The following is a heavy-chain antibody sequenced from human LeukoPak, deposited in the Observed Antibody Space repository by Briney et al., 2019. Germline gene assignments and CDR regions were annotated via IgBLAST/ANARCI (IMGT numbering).Heavy chain of an antibody. CDR3: ARADGYNYYYFDY. Sequence: SVKVSCKASGGTFSSYAISWVRQAPGQGLEWMGRIIPILGIANYAQKFQGRVTITADNSTSTAYMELSSLRSEDTAVYYCARADGYNYYYFDYWGQGTLVTVSS. V-gene: IGHV1-69*04. J-gene: IGHJ4*02. CDR1: GGTFSSYA. D-gene: IGHD5-24*01. CDR2: IIPILGIA.